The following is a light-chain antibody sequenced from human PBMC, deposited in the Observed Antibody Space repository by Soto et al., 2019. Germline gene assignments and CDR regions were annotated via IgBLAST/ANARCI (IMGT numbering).Light chain of an antibody. J-gene: IGLJ1*01. CDR2: DVS. V-gene: IGLV2-14*01. CDR1: SVDVGGYNY. Sequence: QSELTHPASVSGSPGQSITISCAGTSVDVGGYNYVSWYQQHPGKAPKLMIYDVSNRPSGVSNRFSGSKSGNTASLTISGLQAEDEADYYCSSYTSSSTLEYVFGTGTKVTVL. CDR3: SSYTSSSTLEYV.